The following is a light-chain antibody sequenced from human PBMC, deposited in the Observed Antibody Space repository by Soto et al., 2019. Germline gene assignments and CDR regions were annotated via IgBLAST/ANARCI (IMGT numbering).Light chain of an antibody. V-gene: IGLV4-69*01. CDR3: QTWGTGIRV. Sequence: QTVVTQSPSASASLGASVKLTCTLSSGHSSFAIAWHQQQPEKGPRYLMKVSSDGSHSRGDGIPDRFSGSSSGTERYPIISSLQSEDEADYYCQTWGTGIRVFGGGTKVTVL. J-gene: IGLJ3*02. CDR2: VSSDGSH. CDR1: SGHSSFA.